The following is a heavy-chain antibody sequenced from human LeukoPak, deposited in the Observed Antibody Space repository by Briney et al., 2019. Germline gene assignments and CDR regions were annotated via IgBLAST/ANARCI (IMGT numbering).Heavy chain of an antibody. J-gene: IGHJ4*02. CDR2: ISGSGGST. CDR1: GFTFSSYA. V-gene: IGHV3-23*01. D-gene: IGHD1-26*01. CDR3: ARGNSGELLTLTPAY. Sequence: GGSLRLSCAASGFTFSSYAMSWVRQAPGKGLEWVSAISGSGGSTYYADSVKGRFTISRDNSKNTLYLQMNSLRAEDTAVYYCARGNSGELLTLTPAYWGQGTLVTVSS.